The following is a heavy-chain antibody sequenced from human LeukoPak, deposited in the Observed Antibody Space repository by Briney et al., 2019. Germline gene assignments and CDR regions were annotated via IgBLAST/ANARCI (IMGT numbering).Heavy chain of an antibody. D-gene: IGHD3-10*01. CDR3: AKATRGVIIPNFDY. Sequence: PGGSLRLSCAASGFTFSSYGMHWVRQAPGKGLEWVAVISYDGSNKYYADSVKGRFTISRDNSKNTLYLQMNSLRAEDTAVYYCAKATRGVIIPNFDYWGQGTLVTVSS. CDR1: GFTFSSYG. J-gene: IGHJ4*02. CDR2: ISYDGSNK. V-gene: IGHV3-30*18.